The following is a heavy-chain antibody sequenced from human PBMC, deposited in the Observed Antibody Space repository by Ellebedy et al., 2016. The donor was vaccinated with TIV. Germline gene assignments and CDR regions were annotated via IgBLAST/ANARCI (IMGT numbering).Heavy chain of an antibody. J-gene: IGHJ6*02. Sequence: SVKVSCXASGFTFTSSAVQWVRQARGQRLEWIGWIVVGSGNTNYAQKFQERVTITRDMSTSTAYMELSSLRAEDTAVYYCARRGGVAARRYYYYGMDVWGQGTTVTVSS. V-gene: IGHV1-58*01. CDR3: ARRGGVAARRYYYYGMDV. CDR1: GFTFTSSA. CDR2: IVVGSGNT. D-gene: IGHD6-6*01.